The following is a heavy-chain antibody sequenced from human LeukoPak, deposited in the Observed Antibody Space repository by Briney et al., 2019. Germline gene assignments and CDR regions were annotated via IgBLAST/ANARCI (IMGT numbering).Heavy chain of an antibody. Sequence: ASVKVSCKASGYTFTGYYMHWVRQAPGQGLEWMGWINPNIGDTMYAQKFQGRVTMTRDTSISTAYMELSRLRSDDTAVYYCARGRGGYSIDYWGQGTLVTVSS. V-gene: IGHV1-2*02. CDR2: INPNIGDT. CDR1: GYTFTGYY. CDR3: ARGRGGYSIDY. D-gene: IGHD5-18*01. J-gene: IGHJ4*02.